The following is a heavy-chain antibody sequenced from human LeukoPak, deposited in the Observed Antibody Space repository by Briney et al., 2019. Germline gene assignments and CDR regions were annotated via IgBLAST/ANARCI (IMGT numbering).Heavy chain of an antibody. CDR2: INHSGST. CDR3: AREGSGY. D-gene: IGHD2-15*01. CDR1: GGSFSGYY. Sequence: SETLSLTCAVYGGSFSGYYWSWIRQPPGRGLEWIGEINHSGSTNYNPSLKSRVTISVDTSKNQFSLKLSSVTAADTAVYYCAREGSGYWGQGTLVTVSS. V-gene: IGHV4-34*01. J-gene: IGHJ4*02.